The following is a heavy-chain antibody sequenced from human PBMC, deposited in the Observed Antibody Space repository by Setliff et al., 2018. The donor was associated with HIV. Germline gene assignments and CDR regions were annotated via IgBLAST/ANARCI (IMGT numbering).Heavy chain of an antibody. D-gene: IGHD7-27*01. V-gene: IGHV3-49*03. CDR1: GFTFSDYY. J-gene: IGHJ4*02. CDR3: ASLRTGAAYFFDH. CDR2: IRSKAYGGTT. Sequence: QPGGSLRLSCAASGFTFSDYYMSWIRQAPGKGLEWVGFIRSKAYGGTTEYAASVKGRFTISRDDSKSIAYLQMNSLKTEDTAVYYCASLRTGAAYFFDHWGQGTLVTVSS.